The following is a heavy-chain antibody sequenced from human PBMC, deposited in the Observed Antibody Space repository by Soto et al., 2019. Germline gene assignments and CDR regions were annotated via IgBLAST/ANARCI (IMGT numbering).Heavy chain of an antibody. CDR1: GYSIRGGYY. Sequence: PWKTLSLPWAVAGYSIRGGYYWGWIRQPPGKGLEWIGSLYLSGSTSSNPSLKSLVTISGDTSKNQFSLKLSSVTAADTAVYYCARDPRGTTVTLSAGWXDPWCQGTLVTXSX. V-gene: IGHV4-38-2*02. J-gene: IGHJ5*02. CDR3: ARDPRGTTVTLSAGWXDP. D-gene: IGHD4-4*01. CDR2: LYLSGST.